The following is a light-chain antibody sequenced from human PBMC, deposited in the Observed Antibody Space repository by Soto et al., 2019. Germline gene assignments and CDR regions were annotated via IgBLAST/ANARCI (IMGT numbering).Light chain of an antibody. CDR2: EVS. J-gene: IGLJ1*01. V-gene: IGLV2-14*01. CDR1: STDVGDSNH. Sequence: QFALTQPASVSGPPGQSITISSTTTSTDVGDSNHVSWYQHHPSKAPKLIIYEVSYPPSGVSNRFSGSKSAYTASLTISGLQAEDEADYYCNSQTTSGIRVFGTGTKVTVL. CDR3: NSQTTSGIRV.